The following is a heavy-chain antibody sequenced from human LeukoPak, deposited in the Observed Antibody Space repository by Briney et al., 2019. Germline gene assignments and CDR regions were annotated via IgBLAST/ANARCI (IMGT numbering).Heavy chain of an antibody. J-gene: IGHJ2*01. D-gene: IGHD1-14*01. CDR3: ARSQIPLGTWYFDL. Sequence: SVKVSCKASGGTFSSYAISWVRQAPGQGLEWMGRIIPILGTANYAQKFQGRVTITADKSTSTAYMELSSLRSEDTAVYYCARSQIPLGTWYFDLWGRGTLVTVSS. V-gene: IGHV1-69*04. CDR1: GGTFSSYA. CDR2: IIPILGTA.